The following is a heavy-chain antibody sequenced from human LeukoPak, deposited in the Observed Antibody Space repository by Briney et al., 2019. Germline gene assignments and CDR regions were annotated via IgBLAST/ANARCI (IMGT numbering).Heavy chain of an antibody. V-gene: IGHV3-74*01. CDR3: ARGLDIVVVVAANRFDWFDP. CDR1: GFTFSSYW. Sequence: GGFLRLSCAASGFTFSSYWMHWVRQAPGKGLVWVSRINSDGSSTSYADSVKGRFTISRDNAKNTLYLQMNSLRAEDTAVYYCARGLDIVVVVAANRFDWFDPWGQGTLVTVSS. CDR2: INSDGSST. D-gene: IGHD2-15*01. J-gene: IGHJ5*02.